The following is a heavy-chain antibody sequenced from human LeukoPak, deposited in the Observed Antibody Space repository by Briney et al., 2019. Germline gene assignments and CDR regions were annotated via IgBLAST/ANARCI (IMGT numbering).Heavy chain of an antibody. J-gene: IGHJ4*02. Sequence: GGSLRLSCAASGFTFSSYWMSWVRQAPGKGLEWVANLKQDGSEKYYVDSVKGRFTISRDNAKNSLYLQMNSLRAEDTAVYYCASSRGYLFTEFDYWGQGTLVTVSS. CDR3: ASSRGYLFTEFDY. CDR2: LKQDGSEK. CDR1: GFTFSSYW. V-gene: IGHV3-7*01. D-gene: IGHD5-18*01.